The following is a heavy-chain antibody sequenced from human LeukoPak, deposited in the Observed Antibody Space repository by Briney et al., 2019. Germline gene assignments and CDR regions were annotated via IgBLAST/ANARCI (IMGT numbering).Heavy chain of an antibody. J-gene: IGHJ4*02. CDR2: IRFDGRNK. CDR3: AKDRPPYYHASGSFDY. Sequence: PGGSLRLSCAASGFTFRTYGMHWVRQAPGKGLEWVAFIRFDGRNKYYADSVKGRFTISRDNSKNTLYLQMHSLTPEDTAVYYCAKDRPPYYHASGSFDYWGQGTLVTVSS. D-gene: IGHD3-10*01. CDR1: GFTFRTYG. V-gene: IGHV3-30*02.